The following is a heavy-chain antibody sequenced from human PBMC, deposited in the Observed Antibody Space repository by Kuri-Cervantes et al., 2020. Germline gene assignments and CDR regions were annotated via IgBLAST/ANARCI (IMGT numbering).Heavy chain of an antibody. D-gene: IGHD3-3*02. J-gene: IGHJ4*02. Sequence: GESLKISCAASGFTFSGYWMHWVRQAPGKGLVWVSRINSDGSSTSYADSVKGRFTISRDNAKNTLYLQMNSLRAEDTAVYYCAKDHLPHRLNASPDYWGQGTLVTVSS. CDR3: AKDHLPHRLNASPDY. CDR1: GFTFSGYW. CDR2: INSDGSST. V-gene: IGHV3-74*01.